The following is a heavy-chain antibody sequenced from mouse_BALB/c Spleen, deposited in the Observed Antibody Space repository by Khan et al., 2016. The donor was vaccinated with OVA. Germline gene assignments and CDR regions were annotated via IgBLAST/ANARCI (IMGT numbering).Heavy chain of an antibody. J-gene: IGHJ3*01. CDR3: ARGGSSGPAWFAY. V-gene: IGHV3-6*02. D-gene: IGHD3-1*01. CDR1: GYSITSGYF. Sequence: VQLQESGPGLVKPSQSLSLTCSVTGYSITSGYFWNWIRQFPGNKLEWMGYIRYDGNSNYNPSLKNRISITRDTSKNQFFLTLNSVTPEDTATYSGARGGSSGPAWFAYWGRGTLVTVSA. CDR2: IRYDGNS.